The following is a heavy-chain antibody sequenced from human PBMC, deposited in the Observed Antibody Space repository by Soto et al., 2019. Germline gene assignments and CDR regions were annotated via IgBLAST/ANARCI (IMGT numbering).Heavy chain of an antibody. J-gene: IGHJ4*02. CDR2: ISAYNGNT. CDR1: GYRFASYG. D-gene: IGHD3-3*01. Sequence: VQVVQSGAVLKEPGESLKISCKASGYRFASYGISWVRQAPGQGLEWMGWISAYNGNTNYAQKLQGRVTMTTDTSTSTAYMELRSLRSDDTAVYYCARDDDFWSGKYYFDYWGQGTLVTVSS. CDR3: ARDDDFWSGKYYFDY. V-gene: IGHV1-18*01.